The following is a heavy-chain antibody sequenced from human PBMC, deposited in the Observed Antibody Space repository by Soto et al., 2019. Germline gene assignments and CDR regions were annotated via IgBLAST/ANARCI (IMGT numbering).Heavy chain of an antibody. V-gene: IGHV1-8*01. CDR3: ARGPQDILDH. CDR1: GYTFTSCN. Sequence: QVQLVQSGAEVKKPGASVRVSCKPSGYTFTSCNINWVRQATGQGLEWMGWMNPNSGNTGFALKFQGRVTMTRNTSISTAYMELSSPRSEDTAVYYCARGPQDILDHWGQGTLVTVSS. CDR2: MNPNSGNT. D-gene: IGHD2-15*01. J-gene: IGHJ4*02.